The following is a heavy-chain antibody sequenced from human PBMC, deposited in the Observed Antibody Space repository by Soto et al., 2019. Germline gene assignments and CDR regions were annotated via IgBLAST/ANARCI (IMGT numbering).Heavy chain of an antibody. V-gene: IGHV4-34*01. CDR3: ATIGGAVTAMPIRSYYFDY. J-gene: IGHJ4*02. CDR2: INHSGST. Sequence: QVQLQQWGAGLLKPSETLSLTCAVYGGSFSGYYWSWIRQPPGKGLEWIGEINHSGSTNYNPSLKSRVTISVDTSKNQFSLKLSSVTAADTAVYYCATIGGAVTAMPIRSYYFDYWGQGTLDTVSS. D-gene: IGHD2-21*02. CDR1: GGSFSGYY.